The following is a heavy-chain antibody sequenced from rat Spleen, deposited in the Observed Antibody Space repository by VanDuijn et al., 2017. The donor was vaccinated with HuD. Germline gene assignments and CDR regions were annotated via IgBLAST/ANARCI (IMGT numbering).Heavy chain of an antibody. V-gene: IGHV2-30*01. Sequence: QVQLKESGPDLVQPSQTLSLTCTVSGFSLTSYNVHWVRQPTGKGLEWMGVIWTGGSTDYNSALKSRLSISRDTSKNQVFLKMSNLQTADTGTYYCTRDLYYFDYWGQGVMVTVSS. J-gene: IGHJ2*01. CDR1: GFSLTSYN. CDR2: IWTGGST. CDR3: TRDLYYFDY.